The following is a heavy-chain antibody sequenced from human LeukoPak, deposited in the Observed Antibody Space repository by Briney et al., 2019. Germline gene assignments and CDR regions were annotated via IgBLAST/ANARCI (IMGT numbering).Heavy chain of an antibody. D-gene: IGHD6-6*01. CDR3: ARELFGSSSGDYYYYYYMDV. V-gene: IGHV3-21*01. CDR1: GFTFSSYS. CDR2: ISSSSSYI. J-gene: IGHJ6*03. Sequence: GGSLRLSCAASGFTFSSYSMNWVRQAPGKGLEWVSSISSSSSYICYADSVKGRFTISRDNAKNSLYLQMNSLRAEDTAVYYCARELFGSSSGDYYYYYYMDVWGKGTTVTVSS.